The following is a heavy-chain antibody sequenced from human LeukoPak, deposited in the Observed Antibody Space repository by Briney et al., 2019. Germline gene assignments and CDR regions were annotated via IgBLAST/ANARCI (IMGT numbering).Heavy chain of an antibody. CDR1: GYTFSSYG. Sequence: ASVKVSCKASGYTFSSYGISWVRQAPGQGLEWMGWISTYNGDTHYAQKFQGRVTMTRDTSISTAYMELSRLRSDDTAVYYCAKDQGSGWNYWGQGTLVTVSS. CDR2: ISTYNGDT. V-gene: IGHV1-18*01. D-gene: IGHD6-19*01. CDR3: AKDQGSGWNY. J-gene: IGHJ4*02.